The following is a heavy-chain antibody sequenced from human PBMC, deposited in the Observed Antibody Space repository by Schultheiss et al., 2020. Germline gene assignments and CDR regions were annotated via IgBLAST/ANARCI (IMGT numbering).Heavy chain of an antibody. CDR3: ASLAPIAAAGDWFDP. J-gene: IGHJ5*02. Sequence: GESLKISCSASGFIFSDYSMHWLRQAPGKTLEHASIISGDEYTTHYADSVKDRFTVSRDNAKNTLYLQMNSLRAEDTAVYYCASLAPIAAAGDWFDPWGQGALVTVSS. V-gene: IGHV3-64*04. CDR2: ISGDEYTT. D-gene: IGHD6-13*01. CDR1: GFIFSDYS.